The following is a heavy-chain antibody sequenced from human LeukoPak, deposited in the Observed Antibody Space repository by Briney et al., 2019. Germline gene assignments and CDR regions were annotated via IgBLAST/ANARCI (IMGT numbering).Heavy chain of an antibody. J-gene: IGHJ6*03. Sequence: SETPSLTCAVSGYSISSGYYWGWIRQPPGKGLEWIGSIYHSGSTYYNPSLKSRVTISVDTSKNQFSLKLSSVTAADTAVYYCARGMRGYSGYFYYYYMDVWGQGTTVTVSS. CDR3: ARGMRGYSGYFYYYYMDV. D-gene: IGHD5-12*01. CDR2: IYHSGST. CDR1: GYSISSGYY. V-gene: IGHV4-38-2*01.